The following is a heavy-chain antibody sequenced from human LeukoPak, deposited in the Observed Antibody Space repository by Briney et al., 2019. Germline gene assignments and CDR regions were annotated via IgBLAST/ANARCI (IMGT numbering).Heavy chain of an antibody. Sequence: SQTLSLTCTVSGGSISSGSYYWSWIRQPAGKGLEWIGRIYTSGSTNYNPSLKSRVTMSVDTSKNQFSLKLSSVTAADTAVYYCARDPYYYGSGSYAWFDPWGQGTLVTVSS. CDR2: IYTSGST. J-gene: IGHJ5*02. D-gene: IGHD3-10*01. V-gene: IGHV4-61*02. CDR1: GGSISSGSYY. CDR3: ARDPYYYGSGSYAWFDP.